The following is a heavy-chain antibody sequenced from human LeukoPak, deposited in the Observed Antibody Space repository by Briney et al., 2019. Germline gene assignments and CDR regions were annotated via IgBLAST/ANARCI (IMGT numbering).Heavy chain of an antibody. CDR2: ISYDGSNK. D-gene: IGHD1-26*01. CDR3: ARDPHRDPKYSRSSFDY. V-gene: IGHV3-30*04. Sequence: GGSLRLSCAASGFTFSSYAMHWVRQAPGKGLEWVAVISYDGSNKYYADSVKGRFTISRDNSKNTLYLQMNSLRAEDTAVYYCARDPHRDPKYSRSSFDYWGQGTLVTVSS. CDR1: GFTFSSYA. J-gene: IGHJ4*02.